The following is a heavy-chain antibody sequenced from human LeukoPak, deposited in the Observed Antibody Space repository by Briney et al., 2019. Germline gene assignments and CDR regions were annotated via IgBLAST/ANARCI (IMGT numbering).Heavy chain of an antibody. V-gene: IGHV4-59*01. CDR1: AESISDYY. D-gene: IGHD6-19*01. Sequence: SETLSLTCTVSAESISDYYWSWIRQSPGKELEWIGYMYNRGSTIYNPSLKSRVTISTDTSKNQFSLRLTSVTAADTAVYYCARAEKAVTGTLDSWGQGTLITVSS. CDR2: MYNRGST. CDR3: ARAEKAVTGTLDS. J-gene: IGHJ4*02.